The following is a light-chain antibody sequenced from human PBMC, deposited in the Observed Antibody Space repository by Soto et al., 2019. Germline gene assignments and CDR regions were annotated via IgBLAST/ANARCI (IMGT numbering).Light chain of an antibody. CDR1: QGVSNL. CDR3: QQRAYWPPALT. J-gene: IGKJ4*01. Sequence: EIVLTQSPDTLSLSPGDRATISCRASQGVSNLLAWYQQRPGQAPRLLIYDASKRATGVPARFSGSGSGTDFTLTISSLEPEDFAVYYCQQRAYWPPALTFGGGTKVDI. CDR2: DAS. V-gene: IGKV3-11*01.